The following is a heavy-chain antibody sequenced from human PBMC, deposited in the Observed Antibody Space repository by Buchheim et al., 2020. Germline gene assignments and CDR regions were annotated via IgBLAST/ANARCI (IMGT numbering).Heavy chain of an antibody. V-gene: IGHV3-21*01. CDR3: ASFYADYGDYEKDY. CDR1: GFTFSSYS. J-gene: IGHJ4*02. CDR2: ISSSSSYI. Sequence: EVQLVESGGGLVKPGGSLRLSCAASGFTFSSYSMNWVRQAPGKGLEWVSSISSSSSYIYYADSVKGRFTISRDHAKYTLYLQMNSLRAEDTAVYYCASFYADYGDYEKDYWGQGTL. D-gene: IGHD4-17*01.